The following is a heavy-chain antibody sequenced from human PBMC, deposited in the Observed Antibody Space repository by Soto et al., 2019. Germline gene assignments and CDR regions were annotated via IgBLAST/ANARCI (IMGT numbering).Heavy chain of an antibody. CDR3: GRGIVVVTAIWFDP. D-gene: IGHD2-21*02. CDR1: GYTFTSYA. V-gene: IGHV1-3*01. Sequence: ASVKVSCKASGYTFTSYAMHWVRQAPGQRLEWMGWINAGNGNTKYSQKFQSRVTITRDTSASTAYMELSSLRSEDTAVYYCGRGIVVVTAIWFDPWGQGTLVTVSS. CDR2: INAGNGNT. J-gene: IGHJ5*02.